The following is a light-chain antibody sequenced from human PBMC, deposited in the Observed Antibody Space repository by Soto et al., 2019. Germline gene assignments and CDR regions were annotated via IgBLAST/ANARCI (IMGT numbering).Light chain of an antibody. CDR1: QDIGNY. Sequence: DIQMTQSPSSLSASVGDRVTVTCRASQDIGNYLCWYQQRLGKAPKLLIYDAPYLEAGVPSRFSGSGSGTDFTFTISSLQPEDFATYYCQQHDSLPLTFGGGTKVDIK. CDR2: DAP. V-gene: IGKV1-33*01. J-gene: IGKJ4*01. CDR3: QQHDSLPLT.